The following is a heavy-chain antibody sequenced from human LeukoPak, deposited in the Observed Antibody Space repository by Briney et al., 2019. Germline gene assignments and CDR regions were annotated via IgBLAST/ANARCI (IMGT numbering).Heavy chain of an antibody. CDR1: GFTFSSYS. J-gene: IGHJ4*02. Sequence: GGSLRLSCAASGFTFSSYSMNWVRQAPGKGLEWVSSISSSSSYIYYADSVKGRFTISRDNAKNSLYLQMNSLRAEDTAVYYCAKGGYSSGWRNYFDYWGQGTLVTVSS. CDR2: ISSSSSYI. D-gene: IGHD6-19*01. V-gene: IGHV3-21*04. CDR3: AKGGYSSGWRNYFDY.